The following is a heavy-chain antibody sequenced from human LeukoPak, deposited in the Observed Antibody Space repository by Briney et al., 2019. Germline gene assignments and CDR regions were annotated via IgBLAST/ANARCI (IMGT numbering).Heavy chain of an antibody. Sequence: GGSLRLSCAASGLTFSSYGMHWVRQAPGKGLEWVAFIRYDGSNKYYADSVKGRFTISRDNSKNTLYLQMNSLRAEDTAVYYCAKDSYGDYRGAFDIWGQGTMVTVSS. CDR1: GLTFSSYG. CDR3: AKDSYGDYRGAFDI. J-gene: IGHJ3*02. V-gene: IGHV3-30*02. CDR2: IRYDGSNK. D-gene: IGHD4-17*01.